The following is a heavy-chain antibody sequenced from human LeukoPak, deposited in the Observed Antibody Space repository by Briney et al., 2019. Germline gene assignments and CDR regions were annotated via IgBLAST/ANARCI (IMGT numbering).Heavy chain of an antibody. CDR3: ARDLSSSWYEHLLDY. CDR1: GYTFTGYY. Sequence: ASVKVSCKASGYTFTGYYMHWVRQAPGQGLEWMGWINPNSGGTNYAQKFQGRVTMTKDTSISAAYMELSRLRSHDTAVYYCARDLSSSWYEHLLDYWGQGTLVTVSS. J-gene: IGHJ4*02. CDR2: INPNSGGT. V-gene: IGHV1-2*02. D-gene: IGHD6-13*01.